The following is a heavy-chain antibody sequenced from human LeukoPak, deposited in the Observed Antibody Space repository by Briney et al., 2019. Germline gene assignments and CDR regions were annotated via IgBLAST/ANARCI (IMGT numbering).Heavy chain of an antibody. Sequence: GGSLRLSCAASGFTFSSYPMSWVRQAPGKGLVWVSRINSDGSSTSYADSVKGRFTISRDNAKNTLYLQMNSLRAEDTAVYYCARDHRWNCSSTSCYAAAVAGKGLYYMDVWGKGTTVTVSS. CDR1: GFTFSSYP. CDR3: ARDHRWNCSSTSCYAAAVAGKGLYYMDV. CDR2: INSDGSST. V-gene: IGHV3-74*01. D-gene: IGHD2-2*01. J-gene: IGHJ6*03.